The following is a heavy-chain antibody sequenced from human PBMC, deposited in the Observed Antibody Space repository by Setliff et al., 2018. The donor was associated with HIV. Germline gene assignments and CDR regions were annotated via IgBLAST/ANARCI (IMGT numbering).Heavy chain of an antibody. D-gene: IGHD6-19*01. Sequence: PSETLSLTCTVSGASISSYYWSWIRQPPGKGLEWIGYIHYSGRTDYKPSLKSRVTISVDTSKNQFSLKLSSVTAADTAVYYCARKSEGTGSGFILDYWGQGTLVTVSS. V-gene: IGHV4-59*01. CDR1: GASISSYY. CDR2: IHYSGRT. J-gene: IGHJ4*02. CDR3: ARKSEGTGSGFILDY.